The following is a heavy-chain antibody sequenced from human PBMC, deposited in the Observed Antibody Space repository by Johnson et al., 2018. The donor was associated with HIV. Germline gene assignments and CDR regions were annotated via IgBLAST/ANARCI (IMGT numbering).Heavy chain of an antibody. CDR3: ARSMTTVTVAFDI. D-gene: IGHD4-17*01. CDR2: ISYDGRNK. CDR1: GFTFSSYG. V-gene: IGHV3-30*03. J-gene: IGHJ3*02. Sequence: QVQLVESGGGVVQPGRSLRLSCVASGFTFSSYGMHWVRQAPGKGLEWVAVISYDGRNKYYADSVKGRFTISRDNSKNTLYLQLNSLRAEDTAVYYCARSMTTVTVAFDIWGQGTMVTVSS.